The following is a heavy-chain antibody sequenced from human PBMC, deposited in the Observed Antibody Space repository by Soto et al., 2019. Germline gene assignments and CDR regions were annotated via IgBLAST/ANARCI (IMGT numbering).Heavy chain of an antibody. V-gene: IGHV1-18*01. CDR1: GYTFSNYG. CDR3: ARVVPAANPATGMDV. Sequence: ASVKVSCKTSGYTFSNYGITWVRQAPGQPLEWLGWISLYSDGTNYAQKFQGRVSMTTDTSTTTAYMELRSLRSDDTAVYYCARVVPAANPATGMDVWGQGTTVTVSS. CDR2: ISLYSDGT. J-gene: IGHJ6*02. D-gene: IGHD2-2*01.